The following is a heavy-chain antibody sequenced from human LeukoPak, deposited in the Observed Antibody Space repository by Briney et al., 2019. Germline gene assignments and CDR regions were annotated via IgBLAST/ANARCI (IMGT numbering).Heavy chain of an antibody. Sequence: PGGSLRLSCAASGFTFSTSWMHWVRQVPGKGLVWASRINSDGRSTDYADSVKGRFTISRDNTKNTLYLQMNSLRVEDTAVYYCAHTVWSGNYFDYWGQGTLVTVSS. CDR3: AHTVWSGNYFDY. V-gene: IGHV3-74*01. D-gene: IGHD3-3*01. CDR1: GFTFSTSW. J-gene: IGHJ4*02. CDR2: INSDGRST.